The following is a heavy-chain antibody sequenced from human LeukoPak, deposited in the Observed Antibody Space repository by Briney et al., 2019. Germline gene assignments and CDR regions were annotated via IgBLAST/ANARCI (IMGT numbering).Heavy chain of an antibody. CDR1: GGSISSYY. D-gene: IGHD2-2*01. J-gene: IGHJ6*02. CDR2: IYYSGST. CDR3: AGVIGVVVPAAISPPINYYGMDV. V-gene: IGHV4-59*01. Sequence: KPSETLSLTCTVSGGSISSYYWSWIRQPPGKGLEWIGYIYYSGSTNYNPSLKSRVTISVDTSKNQFSLKLSSVTAADTAVYYCAGVIGVVVPAAISPPINYYGMDVWGQGTTVTVSS.